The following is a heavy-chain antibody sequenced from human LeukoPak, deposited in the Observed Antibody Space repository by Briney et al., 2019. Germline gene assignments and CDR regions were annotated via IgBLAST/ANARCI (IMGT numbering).Heavy chain of an antibody. Sequence: GGSLRLSCAASGFTFSSYWMHWVRQAPGKGLVWVARINGDGDRATYADSARGRFTISRDNTKNTLHLQMNSPRADDTAVYYCARRLSLGEAMDVWGQGTTVTVSS. CDR2: INGDGDRA. CDR1: GFTFSSYW. V-gene: IGHV3-74*01. D-gene: IGHD3-10*01. CDR3: ARRLSLGEAMDV. J-gene: IGHJ6*02.